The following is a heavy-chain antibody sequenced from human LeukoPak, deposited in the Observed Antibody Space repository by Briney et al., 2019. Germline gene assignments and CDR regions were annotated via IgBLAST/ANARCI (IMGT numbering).Heavy chain of an antibody. CDR3: AILSRRQLSLQTGSRFDY. CDR2: ISGSGGST. V-gene: IGHV3-23*01. J-gene: IGHJ4*02. D-gene: IGHD6-13*01. CDR1: GFTFSSYA. Sequence: PGGSLRLSCAASGFTFSSYAMSWVRQAPGKGLEWVSAISGSGGSTYYADSVKGRFTISRDNSKNTLYLQMNSLRAEDTAVYYCAILSRRQLSLQTGSRFDYWGQGTLVTVSS.